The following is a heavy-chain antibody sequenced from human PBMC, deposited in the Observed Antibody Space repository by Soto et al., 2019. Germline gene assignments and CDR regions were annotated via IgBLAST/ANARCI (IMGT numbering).Heavy chain of an antibody. CDR2: INHSGST. D-gene: IGHD2-15*01. CDR3: ASGYCSGGSCYSYMDV. J-gene: IGHJ6*03. Sequence: QVQLQQWGAGLLKPSETLSLTCAVYGGSFSGYYWSWIRQPPAKGLEWIGEINHSGSTNYNPSLKSRVTISVDPSKNKCCLTLSSVTAADTAVYYCASGYCSGGSCYSYMDVWGKGTTVTVSS. V-gene: IGHV4-34*01. CDR1: GGSFSGYY.